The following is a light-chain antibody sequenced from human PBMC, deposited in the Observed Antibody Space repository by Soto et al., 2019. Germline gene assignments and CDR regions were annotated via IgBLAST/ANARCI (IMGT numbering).Light chain of an antibody. Sequence: EIVWTQSPATLSFSPGDGATVSCRASQTVSRNLAWYQQRPGQAPRLLIYDISNRAAGVPARFSGSGSETEFTLTISRLEPEDFAVYYCQQYGSSPRITFGQGTRLEIK. CDR2: DIS. J-gene: IGKJ5*01. CDR3: QQYGSSPRIT. V-gene: IGKV3-20*01. CDR1: QTVSRN.